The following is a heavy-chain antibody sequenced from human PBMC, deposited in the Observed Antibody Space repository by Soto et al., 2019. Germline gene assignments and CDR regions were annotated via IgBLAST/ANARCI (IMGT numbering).Heavy chain of an antibody. CDR2: FDPEDGET. J-gene: IGHJ4*02. V-gene: IGHV1-24*01. Sequence: ASVKVSCKVSGYTLTELSMHWVRQAPGKGLEWMGGFDPEDGETIYAQKFQGRVTMTEDTSTDTAYMELSSLRSEDTAVYYCATARSRAAAGTGDFDYWGQGTLVIVSS. CDR3: ATARSRAAAGTGDFDY. D-gene: IGHD6-13*01. CDR1: GYTLTELS.